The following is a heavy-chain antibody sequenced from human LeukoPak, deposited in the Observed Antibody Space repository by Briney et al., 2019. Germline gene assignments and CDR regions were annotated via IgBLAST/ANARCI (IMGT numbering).Heavy chain of an antibody. J-gene: IGHJ4*02. CDR2: IYSGGST. D-gene: IGHD3-22*01. V-gene: IGHV3-53*05. Sequence: GGSLRLSCAASGFTVSSNYMSWVRQAPGKGLEWVSVIYSGGSTYYADSVKGRFTISRDNSKNTLYLQMNSLRAEDTAVYYCARAPYYYDSSGYYTPMEYWGQGTLVTVSS. CDR1: GFTVSSNY. CDR3: ARAPYYYDSSGYYTPMEY.